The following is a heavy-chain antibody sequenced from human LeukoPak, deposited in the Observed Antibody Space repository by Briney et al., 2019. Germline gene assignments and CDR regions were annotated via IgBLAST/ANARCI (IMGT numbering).Heavy chain of an antibody. Sequence: GGSLRLSCAASGFTFSDYYMSWIRQAPGKGLEWVSYISSSGSTIYYADSVKGRFTISRDNAKNSLYLQMNSLRAEDTAVYYCAKEKSRVTTALDYWGQGTLVTVSS. V-gene: IGHV3-11*04. CDR3: AKEKSRVTTALDY. D-gene: IGHD4-17*01. CDR2: ISSSGSTI. CDR1: GFTFSDYY. J-gene: IGHJ4*02.